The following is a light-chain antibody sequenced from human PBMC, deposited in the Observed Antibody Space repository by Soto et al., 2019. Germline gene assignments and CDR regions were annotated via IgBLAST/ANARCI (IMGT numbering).Light chain of an antibody. J-gene: IGKJ5*01. CDR3: QQRSNWPIT. Sequence: EIVLTQSPATLSVSPGERATLYCRASQGISSLLAWYQQKPGQAPRLLIYGASTRATGIPARISGSGSGTEFTLTISSLQSEDFAVYYCQQRSNWPITFGQGTRLEI. CDR1: QGISSL. V-gene: IGKV3-15*01. CDR2: GAS.